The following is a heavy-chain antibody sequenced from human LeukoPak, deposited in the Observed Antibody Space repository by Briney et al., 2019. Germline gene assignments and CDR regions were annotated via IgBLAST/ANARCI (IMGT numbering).Heavy chain of an antibody. D-gene: IGHD3-10*01. CDR3: AKDKPVLWFAGRAKYYFDY. CDR1: GFTFSSYA. V-gene: IGHV3-23*01. J-gene: IGHJ4*02. CDR2: ISGSGGST. Sequence: GGSLRLSCAASGFTFSSYAMSWVRQAPGKGLEWASAISGSGGSTYYADSVKGRFTISRDNSKNTLYLQMNSLRAEDTAVYYCAKDKPVLWFAGRAKYYFDYWGQGTLVTVSS.